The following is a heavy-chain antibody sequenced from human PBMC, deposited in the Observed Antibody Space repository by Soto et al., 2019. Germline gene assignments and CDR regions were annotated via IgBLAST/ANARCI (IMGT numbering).Heavy chain of an antibody. CDR2: IDWDDDK. CDR3: ARTSALPLGYPHGMDV. Sequence: ESGPTLVNPTQTLTLTCTFSGFSLNSNGMCVNWIRQPPGKALEWLALIDWDDDKYYSTSLKTRLTISRDTPKNQVVPTMTNMDPVDTATYYCARTSALPLGYPHGMDVWGQGTTVTVSS. V-gene: IGHV2-70*13. D-gene: IGHD7-27*01. CDR1: GFSLNSNGMC. J-gene: IGHJ6*02.